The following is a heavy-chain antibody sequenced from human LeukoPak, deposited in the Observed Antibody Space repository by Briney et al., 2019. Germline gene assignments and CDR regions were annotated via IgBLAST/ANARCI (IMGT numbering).Heavy chain of an antibody. CDR3: ATYSSLNRREFQF. Sequence: PGGTLRLSCEGSGFTFSNYWMGWVRQAPGKGLQWVANIKTGGSEKYYVYSVKGRFTISRENANNSLYLQMNSLRGEDTAVYYCATYSSLNRREFQFWGQGTLLTVSS. J-gene: IGHJ1*01. CDR2: IKTGGSEK. CDR1: GFTFSNYW. V-gene: IGHV3-7*01. D-gene: IGHD3-22*01.